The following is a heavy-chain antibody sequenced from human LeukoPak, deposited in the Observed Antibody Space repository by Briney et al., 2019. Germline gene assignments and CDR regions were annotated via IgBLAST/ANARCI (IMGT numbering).Heavy chain of an antibody. J-gene: IGHJ4*02. Sequence: GGSLRLSCSASGFTFSSYAMHWVRQAPGKGLEFVSAIGSNGGSTYYADSVKGRFTISRDNSKNTLYLQMGSLRDEDTAVYYCVRPDTRIAAATYFDYWGQGTLVTVSS. V-gene: IGHV3-64D*06. D-gene: IGHD6-13*01. CDR2: IGSNGGST. CDR1: GFTFSSYA. CDR3: VRPDTRIAAATYFDY.